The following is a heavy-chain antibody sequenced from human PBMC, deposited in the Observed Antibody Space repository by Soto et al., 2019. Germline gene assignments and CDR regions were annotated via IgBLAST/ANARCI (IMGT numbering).Heavy chain of an antibody. V-gene: IGHV1-18*01. CDR3: ARENYDFWSGYSLRDAFDI. D-gene: IGHD3-3*01. CDR1: GYTFTSYG. CDR2: ISAYNGNT. Sequence: ASVKVSCKASGYTFTSYGISWVRQAPGQGLEWMGWISAYNGNTNYAQKLQGRVTMTTDTSTSTAYMELRSLRSDDTAVYYCARENYDFWSGYSLRDAFDIWGQGTMVTVSS. J-gene: IGHJ3*02.